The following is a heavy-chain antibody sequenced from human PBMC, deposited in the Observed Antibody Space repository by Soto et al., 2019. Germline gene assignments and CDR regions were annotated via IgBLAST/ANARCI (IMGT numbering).Heavy chain of an antibody. D-gene: IGHD3-10*01. V-gene: IGHV5-10-1*01. CDR1: GYSFTSYW. J-gene: IGHJ5*02. Sequence: PGESLKISCKGSGYSFTSYWINWVRQMPGKGLEWMGRIDPSDSYTNYSPALQGHVTISADKSISTAYLQWSSLKASDTAMYYCARDSVLAHDPWGQGTLVTVSS. CDR2: IDPSDSYT. CDR3: ARDSVLAHDP.